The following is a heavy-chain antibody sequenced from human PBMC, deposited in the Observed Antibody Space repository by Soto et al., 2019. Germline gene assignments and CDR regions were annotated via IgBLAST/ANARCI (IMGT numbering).Heavy chain of an antibody. J-gene: IGHJ6*02. CDR2: IIPIFGTA. V-gene: IGHV1-69*13. D-gene: IGHD5-12*01. CDR3: ARCPIVATIYYYYGMDV. Sequence: GASVKVSCKASGGTFSSYAISWVRQAPGQGLEWMGGIIPIFGTANYAQKFQGRVTITADESTSTAYTELSSLRSEDTAVYYCARCPIVATIYYYYGMDVWGQGTTVTVSS. CDR1: GGTFSSYA.